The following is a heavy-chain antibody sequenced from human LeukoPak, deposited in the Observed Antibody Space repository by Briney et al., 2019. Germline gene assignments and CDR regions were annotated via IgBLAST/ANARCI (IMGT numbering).Heavy chain of an antibody. J-gene: IGHJ3*02. CDR2: ISGGGGST. V-gene: IGHV3-23*01. D-gene: IGHD5-24*01. Sequence: KPGGSLRVSCAASGFTFSTYAMSWVRQAPGKGLEWVSGISGGGGSTYYADSVKGRFTVSRDNSKSSLYLQMNSLRAEDTAVYYCAKDAKLGMATMYSFDTWGQGTMVTVSS. CDR3: AKDAKLGMATMYSFDT. CDR1: GFTFSTYA.